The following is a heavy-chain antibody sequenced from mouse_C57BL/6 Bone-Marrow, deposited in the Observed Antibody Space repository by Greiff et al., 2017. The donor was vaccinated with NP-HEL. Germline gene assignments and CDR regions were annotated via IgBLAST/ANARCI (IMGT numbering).Heavy chain of an antibody. CDR1: GYSITSGYY. CDR3: ARPNCFYAMDD. CDR2: ISYDGSN. V-gene: IGHV3-6*01. D-gene: IGHD4-1*02. Sequence: EVQRVESGPGLVKPSQSLSLTCSVTGYSITSGYYWNWIRQFPGNKLEWMGYISYDGSNNYNPSLKNRISITRDTSKNQFFLKLNSVTTEDTATYYCARPNCFYAMDDWGQGTSVTVAS. J-gene: IGHJ4*01.